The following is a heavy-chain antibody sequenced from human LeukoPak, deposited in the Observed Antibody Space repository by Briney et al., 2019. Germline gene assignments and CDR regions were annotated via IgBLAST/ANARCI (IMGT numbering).Heavy chain of an antibody. CDR2: IYSGGST. Sequence: GGSLRLSCAASGLTVSSNYMSWVRQAPGKGLEWVSVIYSGGSTYYADSVKGRFIISRDNSKNTLYLQMNSLRAEDTAVYYCARDGVESYCTSTSCPGVLDYWGQGTLVTVSS. D-gene: IGHD2-2*01. V-gene: IGHV3-53*01. CDR3: ARDGVESYCTSTSCPGVLDY. J-gene: IGHJ4*02. CDR1: GLTVSSNY.